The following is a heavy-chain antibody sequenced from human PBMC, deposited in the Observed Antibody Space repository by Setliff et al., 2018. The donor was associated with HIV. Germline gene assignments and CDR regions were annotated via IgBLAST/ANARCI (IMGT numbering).Heavy chain of an antibody. CDR1: GYNFTSYA. CDR2: INTGNGNT. V-gene: IGHV1-3*04. CDR3: ANSATDASYWYFIH. J-gene: IGHJ2*01. Sequence: ASVKVSCKASGYNFTSYAMHWVRQAPGQRLEWMGWINTGNGNTKYSQRFQGRVTFTRDTSASAAYMDLSSLRSEDTAVYYCANSATDASYWYFIHWGRGSPVTVSS. D-gene: IGHD3-10*01.